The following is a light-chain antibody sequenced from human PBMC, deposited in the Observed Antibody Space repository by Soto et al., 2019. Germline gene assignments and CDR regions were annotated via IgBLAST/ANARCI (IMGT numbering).Light chain of an antibody. CDR3: SSYTSTETLGV. J-gene: IGLJ1*01. V-gene: IGLV2-14*01. CDR1: SSDVGGYNY. Sequence: QSVLTQFASASGSPGQTITISCTGTSSDVGGYNYVSWYQQHPGKAPKLMIYEVSNRPSGVSNRFSGSKSGNTASLTISGLQAEDEADYYCSSYTSTETLGVFGTGTKVTVL. CDR2: EVS.